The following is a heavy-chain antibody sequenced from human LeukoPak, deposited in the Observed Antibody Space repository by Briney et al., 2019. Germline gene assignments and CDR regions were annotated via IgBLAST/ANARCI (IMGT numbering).Heavy chain of an antibody. V-gene: IGHV5-51*01. D-gene: IGHD1-1*01. CDR2: IYPGDSDT. CDR3: ARSVRERYYSGMDV. CDR1: GYSFTSYW. J-gene: IGHJ6*02. Sequence: GESLKISCQGFGYSFTSYWIGWVRQMPGKGLEWMGIIYPGDSDTGYSPSFQGKVTISADKSISTAYLQWSSLKASDTAMYYCARSVRERYYSGMDVWGQGTTVTVSS.